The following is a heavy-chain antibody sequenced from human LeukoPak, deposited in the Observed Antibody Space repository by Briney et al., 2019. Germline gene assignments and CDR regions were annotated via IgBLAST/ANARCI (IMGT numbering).Heavy chain of an antibody. J-gene: IGHJ6*03. CDR2: ISSSSSYI. CDR1: GFTFSSYS. D-gene: IGHD4-17*01. CDR3: ARVVADYADSPYFYYYMDV. Sequence: GGSLRLSCAASGFTFSSYSMNWVRQAPGKGLEWVSSISSSSSYIYYADSVKGRFTVSRDNARNSLYLQMNSLRAEDTAVYYCARVVADYADSPYFYYYMDVWGKGTTVTVSS. V-gene: IGHV3-21*01.